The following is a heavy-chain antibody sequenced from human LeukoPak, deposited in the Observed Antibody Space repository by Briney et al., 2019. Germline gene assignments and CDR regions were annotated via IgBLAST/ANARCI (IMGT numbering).Heavy chain of an antibody. D-gene: IGHD6-13*01. CDR3: ARGGARQQLFENYFDY. J-gene: IGHJ4*02. Sequence: PGGSLRLSCAASGFTVSSNYMSWVRQAPGKGLEWVSVIYSGGSTYYADSVKGRFTIPRDSSKNTLYLQMNSLRAEDTAVYYCARGGARQQLFENYFDYWGQGTLVTVSS. CDR2: IYSGGST. CDR1: GFTVSSNY. V-gene: IGHV3-53*01.